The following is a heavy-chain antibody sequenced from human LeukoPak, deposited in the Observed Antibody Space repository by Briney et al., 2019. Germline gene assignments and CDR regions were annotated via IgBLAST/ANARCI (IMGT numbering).Heavy chain of an antibody. V-gene: IGHV4-34*01. CDR1: GGSFSGYY. Sequence: SETLSLTCAVYGGSFSGYYWSWIRQPPGKGLEWIGEINHSGSTNYNPSLKSRVTISVDTPKNQFSLKLSAVTAADTAGYYCARHITMIAGVFDYWGQGTLVTVSS. CDR2: INHSGST. J-gene: IGHJ4*02. D-gene: IGHD3-22*01. CDR3: ARHITMIAGVFDY.